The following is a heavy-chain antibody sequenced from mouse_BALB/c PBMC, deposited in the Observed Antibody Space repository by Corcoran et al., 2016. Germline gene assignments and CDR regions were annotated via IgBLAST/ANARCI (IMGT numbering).Heavy chain of an antibody. CDR2: INTYTGEP. CDR3: ARNYGSSFYYAMDY. V-gene: IGHV9-1*02. D-gene: IGHD1-1*01. CDR1: GYTFTNYG. Sequence: QIQLVQSGPELKKPGETVKISCKASGYTFTNYGMNWVKQAPGKGLKWMGWINTYTGEPTYADDFKGRFAFSLETSASTAYLQINNLKNEDMATYVCARNYGSSFYYAMDYWGHGTSVTVSS. J-gene: IGHJ4*01.